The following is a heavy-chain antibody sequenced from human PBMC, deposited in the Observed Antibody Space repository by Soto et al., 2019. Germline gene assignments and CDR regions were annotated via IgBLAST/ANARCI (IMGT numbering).Heavy chain of an antibody. J-gene: IGHJ5*02. CDR1: GFTFSDYY. D-gene: IGHD2-15*01. V-gene: IGHV3-11*05. CDR3: ARGGCSGGSCYRPNWFDP. CDR2: ISSSSSYT. Sequence: PGGSLRLSCAASGFTFSDYYMSWIRQAPGKGLEWVSYISSSSSYTNYADSVKGRFTISRDNAKNSLYLQMNSLRAEDTAVYYCARGGCSGGSCYRPNWFDPWGQGTLVTVSS.